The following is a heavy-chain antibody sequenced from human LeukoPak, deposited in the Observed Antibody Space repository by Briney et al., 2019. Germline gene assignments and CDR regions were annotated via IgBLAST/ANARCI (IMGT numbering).Heavy chain of an antibody. D-gene: IGHD4-17*01. Sequence: SVKVSCKASGGTFSSYAISWVRQAPGQGLEWMGRIIPIFGTANYAQKFQGRVTMTRDTSISTAYMELSRLRSDDTAVYYCARIRLRSVTTVFDYWGQGTLVTVSS. CDR2: IIPIFGTA. J-gene: IGHJ4*02. CDR1: GGTFSSYA. V-gene: IGHV1-69*05. CDR3: ARIRLRSVTTVFDY.